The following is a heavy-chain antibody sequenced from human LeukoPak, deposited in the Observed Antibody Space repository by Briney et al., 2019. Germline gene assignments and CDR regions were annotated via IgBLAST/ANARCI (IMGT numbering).Heavy chain of an antibody. CDR3: AAGYRELSTGGMDV. CDR1: GFTFTSSA. J-gene: IGHJ6*02. CDR2: IVVGSGNT. D-gene: IGHD1-26*01. V-gene: IGHV1-58*01. Sequence: SVTLSCKASGFTFTSSAVQWVRQARGQRLEWIGWIVVGSGNTNYAQKFQERVTITRDMSTSTAYMELSSLRSEDTAVYYCAAGYRELSTGGMDVWGQGTTVSVSS.